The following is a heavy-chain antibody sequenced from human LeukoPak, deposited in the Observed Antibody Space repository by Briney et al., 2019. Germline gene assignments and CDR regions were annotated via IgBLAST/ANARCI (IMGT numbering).Heavy chain of an antibody. V-gene: IGHV4-39*07. CDR1: GDSIINSYYY. Sequence: SETLSLTCTVSGDSIINSYYYWGWIRQSPEKGLEWIATIYYTGSTNYNPSLKSRVTISVDTSKNQFSLKLSSVTAADTAVYYCARVFGYGDYVHFDYWGQGTLVTVSS. CDR3: ARVFGYGDYVHFDY. CDR2: IYYTGST. J-gene: IGHJ4*02. D-gene: IGHD4-17*01.